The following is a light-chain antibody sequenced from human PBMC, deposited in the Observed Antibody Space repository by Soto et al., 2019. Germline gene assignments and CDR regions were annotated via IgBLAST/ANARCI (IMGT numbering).Light chain of an antibody. J-gene: IGLJ1*01. Sequence: QSVLTQPPSVSGAPGQRVTISCTASSSNIGAGYDVHWYPQLPGTAPKLLIYGNSDRPSGVPDRFSGSKSGTSASLAITGLQAEDEADYYCQSYDSSLSVYVFGTGTKVTVL. CDR1: SSNIGAGYD. CDR3: QSYDSSLSVYV. V-gene: IGLV1-40*01. CDR2: GNS.